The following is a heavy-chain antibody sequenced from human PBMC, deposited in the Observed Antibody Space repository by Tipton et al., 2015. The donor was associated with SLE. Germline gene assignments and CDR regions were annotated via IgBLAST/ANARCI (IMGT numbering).Heavy chain of an antibody. V-gene: IGHV4-59*02. CDR3: ARGGIGAYNYFDS. Sequence: TLSLTCTVSGDSVSSSYWSWIRQTPGSGLEWIAYIYHVGSTNYNPSLRSRLTISVDTSKNQFSLNLTSVTPADTAVYCCARGGIGAYNYFDSWGQGALVSVSS. D-gene: IGHD5-24*01. CDR1: GDSVSSSY. J-gene: IGHJ4*02. CDR2: IYHVGST.